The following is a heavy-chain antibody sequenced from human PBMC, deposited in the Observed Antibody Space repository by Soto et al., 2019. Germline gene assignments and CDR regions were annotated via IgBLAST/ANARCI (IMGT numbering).Heavy chain of an antibody. Sequence: SETLSLTCAVSGDSISSSKWCTCVRQTPGKGLEWIGKIDHNGITNYNPSLESRVTILKDNSKNQLSLKLTSVTAADSAVYYCARLNRDYYYYGMDVWGQGATVTVSS. CDR3: ARLNRDYYYYGMDV. V-gene: IGHV4-4*02. CDR2: IDHNGIT. CDR1: GDSISSSKW. J-gene: IGHJ6*02.